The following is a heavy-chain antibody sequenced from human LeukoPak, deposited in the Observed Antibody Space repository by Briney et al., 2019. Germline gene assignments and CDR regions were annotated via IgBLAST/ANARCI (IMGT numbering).Heavy chain of an antibody. CDR2: IYYSGST. J-gene: IGHJ4*02. CDR3: AGGTTLTDFDY. D-gene: IGHD2/OR15-2a*01. V-gene: IGHV4-39*01. Sequence: SETLSLTCTVSGGSISSSSYYWGWIRQPPGKGLEWIGSIYYSGSTYYNPSLKSRVTISVDTSKNQFSLKLSSVTAADTAVYYCAGGTTLTDFDYWGQGTLVTVSS. CDR1: GGSISSSSYY.